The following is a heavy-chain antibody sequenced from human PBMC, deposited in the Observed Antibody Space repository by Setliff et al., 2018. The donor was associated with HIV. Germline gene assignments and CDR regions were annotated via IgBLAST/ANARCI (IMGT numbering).Heavy chain of an antibody. V-gene: IGHV4-34*01. CDR1: GASFGDYY. J-gene: IGHJ5*02. CDR2: INHSGDT. CDR3: ARFYGNYETDNWFDP. D-gene: IGHD3-3*01. Sequence: SETLSLTCAVYGASFGDYYWTWIRQSPGKGLEWIGEINHSGDTNYNPSLKSRVTLSVDLSKNQFSLNLTSVSAADTAVYYCARFYGNYETDNWFDPWGHGIQVTVSS.